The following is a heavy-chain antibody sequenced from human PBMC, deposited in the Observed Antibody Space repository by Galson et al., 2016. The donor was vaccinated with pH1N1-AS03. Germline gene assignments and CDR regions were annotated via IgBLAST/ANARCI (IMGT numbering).Heavy chain of an antibody. V-gene: IGHV3-74*01. D-gene: IGHD2/OR15-2a*01. CDR1: GFTFSSYW. Sequence: SLRLSCAASGFTFSSYWMHRVRHLPGKGLVWVSGIDSDGSNTYYADSVRGRFTISRDNAKNTLYLQMNSLRAEDTALYYCADPFGLPWGQGTLITVSS. CDR3: ADPFGLP. J-gene: IGHJ4*02. CDR2: IDSDGSNT.